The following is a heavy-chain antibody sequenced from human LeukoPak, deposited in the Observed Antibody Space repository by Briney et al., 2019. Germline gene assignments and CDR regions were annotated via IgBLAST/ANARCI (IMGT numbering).Heavy chain of an antibody. CDR3: ARGVTVFGVAPDH. J-gene: IGHJ4*02. V-gene: IGHV1-8*01. Sequence: GASVKVSCKTSGYTFTSYDINWVRQAPGQGLEWIGWMNPNSANTGYAQKFQGRVTISRNISIGTAYMELSSLTSEDTALYYCARGVTVFGVAPDHWGQGTLVTVSS. D-gene: IGHD3-3*01. CDR1: GYTFTSYD. CDR2: MNPNSANT.